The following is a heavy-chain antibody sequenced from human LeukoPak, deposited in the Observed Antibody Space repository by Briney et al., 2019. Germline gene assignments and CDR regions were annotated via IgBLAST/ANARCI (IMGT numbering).Heavy chain of an antibody. Sequence: ASVKVSCKASGYTFTSYDINWVRQATGQGLEWIGWMNPNSGNTGYAQKFQGRVTMTRNTSISTAYMELSSLRSEDTAVYYCARDGAAAGYYYYGMDVWGQGTTVTVSS. CDR1: GYTFTSYD. D-gene: IGHD6-13*01. V-gene: IGHV1-8*01. J-gene: IGHJ6*02. CDR3: ARDGAAAGYYYYGMDV. CDR2: MNPNSGNT.